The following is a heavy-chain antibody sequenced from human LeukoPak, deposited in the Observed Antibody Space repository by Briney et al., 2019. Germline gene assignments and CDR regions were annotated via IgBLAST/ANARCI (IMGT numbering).Heavy chain of an antibody. CDR3: ARDSEDTAVAPSDY. Sequence: GASVKVSCKASGYTFTGYYMHWVRQAPGQGLEWMGWINPNSGGTNYAQKFQGRVTMTRDTSISTAYMELSRLRSDDTAVYYCARDSEDTAVAPSDYWGQGTLVTVSS. V-gene: IGHV1-2*02. J-gene: IGHJ4*02. CDR2: INPNSGGT. CDR1: GYTFTGYY. D-gene: IGHD5-18*01.